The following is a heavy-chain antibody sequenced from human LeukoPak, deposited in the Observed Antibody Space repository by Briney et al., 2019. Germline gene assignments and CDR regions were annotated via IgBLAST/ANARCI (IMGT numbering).Heavy chain of an antibody. CDR1: GGSFSSYY. CDR3: AREERYYDFWRGLGD. J-gene: IGHJ4*02. CDR2: INHSGNT. V-gene: IGHV4-59*01. D-gene: IGHD3-3*01. Sequence: PSETLSLTCTVSGGSFSSYYWSWIRQPPGKGLEWIGYINHSGNTNYNPSLKSRVTISVDTSKNQFSLKLTSVTAADTAVYYCAREERYYDFWRGLGDWGQGTLVTVSS.